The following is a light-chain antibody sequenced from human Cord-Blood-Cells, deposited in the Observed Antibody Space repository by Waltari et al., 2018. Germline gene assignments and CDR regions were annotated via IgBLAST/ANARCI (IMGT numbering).Light chain of an antibody. Sequence: EIVMTQSPATLSVSPGERATLSCSASQSVSSNLAWYQQKPGQVPRLLMYGASTRATGIPARFSGSGSGTEFTLTISSLQSEDFAVYYCQQYNNWPPWTFGQGTKVEIK. CDR1: QSVSSN. J-gene: IGKJ1*01. CDR3: QQYNNWPPWT. V-gene: IGKV3-15*01. CDR2: GAS.